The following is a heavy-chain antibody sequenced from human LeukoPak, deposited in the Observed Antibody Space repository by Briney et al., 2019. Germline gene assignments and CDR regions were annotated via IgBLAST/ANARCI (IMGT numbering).Heavy chain of an antibody. D-gene: IGHD3-10*01. CDR1: GFTFSDHV. V-gene: IGHV3-23*01. J-gene: IGHJ4*02. CDR3: ARDGWFGELDKDHFDY. CDR2: VRASGVGT. Sequence: GGSLRLSCAASGFTFSDHVMSWVRQAPGKGLEWVSSVRASGVGTHYADSVKGRFTISRDNSKNTLYLQMNSLRVEDTAVYYCARDGWFGELDKDHFDYWGQGTLVTVSS.